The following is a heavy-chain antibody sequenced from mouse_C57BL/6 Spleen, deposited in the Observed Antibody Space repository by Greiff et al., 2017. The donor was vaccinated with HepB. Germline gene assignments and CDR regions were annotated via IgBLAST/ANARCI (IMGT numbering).Heavy chain of an antibody. D-gene: IGHD1-1*01. J-gene: IGHJ2*01. Sequence: QVQLQQSGPELVKPGASVKISCKASGYAFSSSWMNWVKQRPGKGLEWIGRIYPGDGDTNYNGKFKGKATLTADKSSSTAYMQRNSLTSEDAAVYLWAREGDCGGSSGYIDYWGQGTTLTVSS. V-gene: IGHV1-82*01. CDR3: AREGDCGGSSGYIDY. CDR2: IYPGDGDT. CDR1: GYAFSSSW.